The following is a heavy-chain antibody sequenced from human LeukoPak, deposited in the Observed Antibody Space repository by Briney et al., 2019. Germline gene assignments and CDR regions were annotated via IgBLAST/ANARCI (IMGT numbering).Heavy chain of an antibody. V-gene: IGHV4-4*02. Sequence: SETLSLTFAVSGGSISSSNWWSWVRQPPGKGLEWIGEIYHSGSTNYNPSLKSRVTISVDKSKNQFSLKLSSVTAADTAVYYCARVARGKWLQFFDYWGQGTLVTVSS. CDR2: IYHSGST. D-gene: IGHD5-24*01. J-gene: IGHJ4*02. CDR1: GGSISSSNW. CDR3: ARVARGKWLQFFDY.